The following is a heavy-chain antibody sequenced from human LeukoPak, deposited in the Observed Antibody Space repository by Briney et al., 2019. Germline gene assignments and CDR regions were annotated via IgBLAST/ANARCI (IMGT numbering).Heavy chain of an antibody. D-gene: IGHD1-26*01. J-gene: IGHJ3*02. V-gene: IGHV3-48*04. CDR2: ISGSGGTI. CDR3: ARAEEWELQSGAFDI. CDR1: GFTFSSYA. Sequence: GGSLRLSCAASGFTFSSYAMSWVRHAPEKGLEWVSSISGSGGTIYYADSVKGRFTISRDNAKNSLYLQMNSLRAEDTAVYYCARAEEWELQSGAFDIWGQGTMVTVSS.